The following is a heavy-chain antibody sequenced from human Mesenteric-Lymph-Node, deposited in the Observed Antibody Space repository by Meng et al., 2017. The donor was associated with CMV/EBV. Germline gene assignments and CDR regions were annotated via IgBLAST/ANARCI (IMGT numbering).Heavy chain of an antibody. J-gene: IGHJ6*03. CDR3: TRAADHYYNLDG. Sequence: SETLSPTCSVSGYSINGGYYWGWVRQPPGKGLEWIGNMHRGENTYYNPSLESRATISLDTSKHEVSRKLISVTAARAAIYDCTRAADHYYNLDGWGQGTTVTVSS. CDR1: GYSINGGYY. V-gene: IGHV4-38-2*02. CDR2: MHRGENT.